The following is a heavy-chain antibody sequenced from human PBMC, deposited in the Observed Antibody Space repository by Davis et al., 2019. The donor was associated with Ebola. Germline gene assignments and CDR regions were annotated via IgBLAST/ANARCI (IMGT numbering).Heavy chain of an antibody. J-gene: IGHJ4*02. V-gene: IGHV3-21*01. CDR2: ISSSSSYI. D-gene: IGHD4-23*01. CDR1: GFTFSSDA. Sequence: GGSLRLSCAASGFTFSSDAMSWVRQAPGKGLEWVSSISSSSSYIYYADSVKGRFTISRDNAKNSLYLQMNSLRAEDTAVYYCARGPSTGNSFTYWGQGTLVTVSS. CDR3: ARGPSTGNSFTY.